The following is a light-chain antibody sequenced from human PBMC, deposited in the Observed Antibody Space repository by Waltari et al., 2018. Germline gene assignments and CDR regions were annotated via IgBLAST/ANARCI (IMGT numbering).Light chain of an antibody. CDR1: QSVSNN. J-gene: IGKJ4*01. V-gene: IGKV3D-15*01. CDR3: QQHAKWRRT. Sequence: VMTQSPATLSLSPGERATLSCTASQSVSNNLAWYQQKPGQAPRVLIYDASARATDIPARFSGSGSGTDFTLTISSLQSEDFAVYYCQQHAKWRRTFGEGTRVEI. CDR2: DAS.